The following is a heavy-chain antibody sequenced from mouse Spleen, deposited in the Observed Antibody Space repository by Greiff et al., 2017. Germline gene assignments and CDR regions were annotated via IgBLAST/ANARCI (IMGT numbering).Heavy chain of an antibody. J-gene: IGHJ3*01. Sequence: EVKVVESGGGLVKPGGSLKLSCAASGFTFSDYGMHWVRQAPEKGLEWVAYISSGSSTIYYADTVKGRFTISRDNAKNTLFLQMTSLRSEDTAMYYCASDGYYWFAYWGQGTLVTVSA. CDR1: GFTFSDYG. V-gene: IGHV5-17*01. D-gene: IGHD2-3*01. CDR3: ASDGYYWFAY. CDR2: ISSGSSTI.